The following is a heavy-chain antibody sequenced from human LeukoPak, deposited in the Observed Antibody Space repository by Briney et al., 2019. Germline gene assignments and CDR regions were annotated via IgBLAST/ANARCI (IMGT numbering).Heavy chain of an antibody. CDR1: GFTFSSYA. V-gene: IGHV3-64D*09. D-gene: IGHD2-21*01. J-gene: IGHJ4*02. CDR2: ISSNGGST. CDR3: VKDYSPEGSAGDFDY. Sequence: GGSLSLSCSASGFTFSSYAMHWVRQAPGKGLEYVSAISSNGGSTYYADSVKGRFTISRDNSKNTLYLQMSSLRAEDTAVYYCVKDYSPEGSAGDFDYWGQGTLVTVSS.